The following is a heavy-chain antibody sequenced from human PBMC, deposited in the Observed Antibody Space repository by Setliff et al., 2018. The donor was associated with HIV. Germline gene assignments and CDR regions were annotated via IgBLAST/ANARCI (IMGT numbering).Heavy chain of an antibody. V-gene: IGHV3-11*05. D-gene: IGHD1-26*01. J-gene: IGHJ4*02. CDR2: ISSTGSDT. CDR3: ARDLYTTSYYMTGY. Sequence: PGWSLRLSCAASGFTFRDYYMSWIRQAPGKGREWVSYISSTGSDTNYADSVKCRITISRENAKNSLYLQMNSLRAEDTAVYYCARDLYTTSYYMTGYWGQGTLVTVSS. CDR1: GFTFRDYY.